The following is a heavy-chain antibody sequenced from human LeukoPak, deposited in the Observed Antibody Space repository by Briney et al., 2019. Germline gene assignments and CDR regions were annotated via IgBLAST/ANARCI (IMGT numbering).Heavy chain of an antibody. CDR1: GGSISSGGYY. CDR2: IYYSGST. D-gene: IGHD3-10*01. Sequence: PSETLSLTCTVSGGSISSGGYYWSWIRQHPGKGLEWIGYIYYSGSTYYNPSLKRGVTISVDTSKNQFSPKLSSVTAADTAVYYCARDYYGSGSYFFGWFDPWGQGTLVTVSS. CDR3: ARDYYGSGSYFFGWFDP. V-gene: IGHV4-31*03. J-gene: IGHJ5*02.